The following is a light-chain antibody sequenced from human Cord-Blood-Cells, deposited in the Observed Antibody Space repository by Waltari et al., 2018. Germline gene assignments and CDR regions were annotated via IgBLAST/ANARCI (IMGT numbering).Light chain of an antibody. V-gene: IGLV2-11*01. CDR1: RRDCWCLKY. Sequence: QSALTPPRSVSGSPGPSVPLSLPGTRRDCWCLKYVSLYQQHPGKAPKLMIYDVSKRPSGVPDRFSGSKSGNTASLTISGLQAEDEADYYCCSYAGSYTLWVFGGGTKLTVL. J-gene: IGLJ3*02. CDR2: DVS. CDR3: CSYAGSYTLWV.